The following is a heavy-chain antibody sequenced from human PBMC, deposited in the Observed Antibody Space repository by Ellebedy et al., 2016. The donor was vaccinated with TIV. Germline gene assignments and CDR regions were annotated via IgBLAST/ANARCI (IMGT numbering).Heavy chain of an antibody. D-gene: IGHD3-10*01. J-gene: IGHJ5*02. Sequence: MPSETLSLTCSVSGDSISSTTYYWGWIRQPPGKGLEWIGHSHHSGTTYYNPSLESRVTISVDTTKNQFSLSLTSVTAADTAVYYCARRGSLGFAGSPGEWFDPWGQGTLVSVSS. V-gene: IGHV4-39*01. CDR1: GDSISSTTYY. CDR2: SHHSGTT. CDR3: ARRGSLGFAGSPGEWFDP.